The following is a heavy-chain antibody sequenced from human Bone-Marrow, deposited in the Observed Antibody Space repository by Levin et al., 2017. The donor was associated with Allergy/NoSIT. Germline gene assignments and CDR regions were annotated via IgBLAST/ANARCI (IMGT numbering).Heavy chain of an antibody. CDR2: IFMGGIT. CDR3: AREYSYGQYFFDF. J-gene: IGHJ4*02. Sequence: MASETLSLTCIVSGDSISGHYWSWIRQPAGKGLEWIGRIFMGGITNYNASLRSRVTISGDMSRNEVSLRLSSVTAADTAIYYCAREYSYGQYFFDFWGPGTQVTVSS. D-gene: IGHD5-18*01. V-gene: IGHV4-4*07. CDR1: GDSISGHY.